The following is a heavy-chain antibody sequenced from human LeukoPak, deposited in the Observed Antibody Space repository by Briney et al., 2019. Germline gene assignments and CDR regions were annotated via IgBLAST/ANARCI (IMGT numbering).Heavy chain of an antibody. CDR3: ARDRCSSTSCFDAFDI. Sequence: GGSLRLSCAASGFTFDDYAMHWVRQAPGKGLEWVSLISWDGGSTYYADSVKGRFTISRDNSKNSLYLQMNSLRAEDTAVYYCARDRCSSTSCFDAFDIWGQGTVVTVSS. CDR2: ISWDGGST. D-gene: IGHD2-2*01. J-gene: IGHJ3*02. CDR1: GFTFDDYA. V-gene: IGHV3-43D*04.